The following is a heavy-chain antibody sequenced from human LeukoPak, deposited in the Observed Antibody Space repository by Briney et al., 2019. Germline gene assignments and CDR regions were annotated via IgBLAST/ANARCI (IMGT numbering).Heavy chain of an antibody. Sequence: GRSLRLSCAASGFTFSSYGMHWVRQAPGRGLEWVAVISYDGSNKYYADSVKGRFTISRDNSKNTLYLQMNSLRAEDTAVYYCARDYVWATVTTGSDYWGQGTLVTVSS. J-gene: IGHJ4*02. V-gene: IGHV3-30*03. CDR3: ARDYVWATVTTGSDY. CDR1: GFTFSSYG. D-gene: IGHD4-11*01. CDR2: ISYDGSNK.